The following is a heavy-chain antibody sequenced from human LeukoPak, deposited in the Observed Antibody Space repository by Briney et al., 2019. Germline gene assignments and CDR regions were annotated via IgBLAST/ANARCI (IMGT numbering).Heavy chain of an antibody. Sequence: AGTLRLSCAASGFTFSTYAKSWVCMAPGGGLELVSAISASTGSTYYADSAMGRFTVSRVNSKNKLYLEMNGLRTEATTVDYGTKDRHIDYWGQGTLVTVSS. CDR3: TKDRHIDY. CDR1: GFTFSTYA. J-gene: IGHJ4*02. CDR2: ISASTGST. V-gene: IGHV3-23*01.